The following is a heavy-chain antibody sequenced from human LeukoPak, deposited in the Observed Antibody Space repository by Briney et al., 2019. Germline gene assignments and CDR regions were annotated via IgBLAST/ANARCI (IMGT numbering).Heavy chain of an antibody. CDR2: IIPIFGTA. J-gene: IGHJ4*02. Sequence: WASVKVSCKASGYTFTGYYMHWVRQAPGQGLEWMGRIIPIFGTANYAQKFQGRVTITTDESTSTAYMELSSLRSEDTAVYYCGRANGYNYDYFDYWGQGTLVTVSS. CDR3: GRANGYNYDYFDY. D-gene: IGHD5-24*01. V-gene: IGHV1-69*05. CDR1: GYTFTGYY.